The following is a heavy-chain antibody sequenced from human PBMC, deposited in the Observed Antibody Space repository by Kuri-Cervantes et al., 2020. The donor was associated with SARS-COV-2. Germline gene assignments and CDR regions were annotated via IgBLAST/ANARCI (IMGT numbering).Heavy chain of an antibody. CDR3: ARNSGYSSGRFYYYYYMDV. J-gene: IGHJ6*03. CDR2: IYHSGST. D-gene: IGHD6-19*01. CDR1: GDSISRSSYY. V-gene: IGHV4-39*07. Sequence: SETLSLTCTVSGDSISRSSYYWGWIRQPPGKGLEWIGSIYHSGSTYYNPSLKSRVTISVDTSKNQFSLKLSSVTAADTAVYYCARNSGYSSGRFYYYYYMDVWGKGTTVTVSS.